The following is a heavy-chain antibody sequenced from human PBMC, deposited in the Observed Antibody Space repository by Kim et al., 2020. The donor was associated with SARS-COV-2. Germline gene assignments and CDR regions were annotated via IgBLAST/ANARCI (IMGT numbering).Heavy chain of an antibody. D-gene: IGHD4-17*01. CDR3: ARAALRVYFDY. V-gene: IGHV6-1*01. J-gene: IGHJ4*02. CDR2: N. Sequence: NDYAVSVKSRITINPDSSKNQFSLQLNSVTPEDTAVYYCARAALRVYFDYWCQGTLVTVSS.